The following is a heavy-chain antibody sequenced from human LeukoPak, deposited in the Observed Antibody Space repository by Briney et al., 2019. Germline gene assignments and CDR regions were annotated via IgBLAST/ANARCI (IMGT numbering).Heavy chain of an antibody. CDR1: GVSISSSSYY. D-gene: IGHD3-10*01. Sequence: SETLSLTCTVSGVSISSSSYYWGWIRQPPGKGLEWIGSMYYSGNTYYNPSLKSRVTISVDTSKNQFSLKLSSVTAADTAVYFCARHGYYGSGDGAFDIWAQGTMVTVSS. CDR3: ARHGYYGSGDGAFDI. V-gene: IGHV4-39*01. J-gene: IGHJ3*02. CDR2: MYYSGNT.